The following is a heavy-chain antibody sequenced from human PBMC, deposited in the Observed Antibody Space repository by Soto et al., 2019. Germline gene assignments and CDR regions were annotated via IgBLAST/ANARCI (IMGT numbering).Heavy chain of an antibody. V-gene: IGHV3-33*01. CDR3: ARDATFGNKGGSFDI. CDR2: MWYDGTNK. Sequence: RGSLLLSCASSVFTFRIYSMHWVRQSPGKGLEWVAVMWYDGTNKYYGESVKGRFTISRDNSENTLYLQMNSLRVEDTAVYYCARDATFGNKGGSFDIWGHGTLVTVSS. CDR1: VFTFRIYS. D-gene: IGHD3-16*01. J-gene: IGHJ3*02.